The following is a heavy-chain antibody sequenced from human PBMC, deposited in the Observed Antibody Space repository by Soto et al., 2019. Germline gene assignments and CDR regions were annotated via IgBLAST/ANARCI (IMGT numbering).Heavy chain of an antibody. J-gene: IGHJ4*02. CDR1: SGSISSSNW. CDR3: ARRTGVLGY. Sequence: QVQLQESGPGLVKPSGTLSLTCAVASGSISSSNWWSWVRQPPGKGLEWMGEIYHSGSTNYNPSHKRRVTLSVDKSKHPFSLKLSSVTAADTAVYYCARRTGVLGYWVQVTRVTVSS. V-gene: IGHV4-4*02. CDR2: IYHSGST. D-gene: IGHD7-27*01.